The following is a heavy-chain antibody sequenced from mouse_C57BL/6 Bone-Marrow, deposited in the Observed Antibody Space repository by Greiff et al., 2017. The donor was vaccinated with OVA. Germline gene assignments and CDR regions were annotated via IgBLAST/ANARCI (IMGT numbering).Heavy chain of an antibody. CDR1: GYTFTSYW. CDR3: ARWSYRGARDY. V-gene: IGHV1-59*01. D-gene: IGHD2-10*01. CDR2: IDPSDSYT. J-gene: IGHJ4*01. Sequence: QVQLQQPGAELVRPGTSVKLSCTASGYTFTSYWMHWVQQRPGQGLEWIGVIDPSDSYTNYTQKFKGKATLTVDTSSSTAYMQLSSLTSGDAAVYYCARWSYRGARDYWGQGTSVTVSS.